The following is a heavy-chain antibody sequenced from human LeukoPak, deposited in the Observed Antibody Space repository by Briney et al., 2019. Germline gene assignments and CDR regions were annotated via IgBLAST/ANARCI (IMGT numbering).Heavy chain of an antibody. CDR2: ISGSGGST. CDR1: GFTFSSYA. Sequence: GGSLRLSCAASGFTFSSYAMSWVRQAPGKGLEWVSAISGSGGSTYYAGSVKGRFTISRDNSKNTLYLQMNSLRAEDTAVYYCAKAATGYCSSTSCRTYYFDYWGQGTLVTVSS. V-gene: IGHV3-23*01. D-gene: IGHD2-2*01. J-gene: IGHJ4*02. CDR3: AKAATGYCSSTSCRTYYFDY.